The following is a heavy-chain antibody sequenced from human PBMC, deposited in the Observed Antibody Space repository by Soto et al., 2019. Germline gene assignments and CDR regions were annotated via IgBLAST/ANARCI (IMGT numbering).Heavy chain of an antibody. D-gene: IGHD1-7*01. J-gene: IGHJ4*02. CDR1: GFTFSDYY. CDR3: ARSIPGTTSFDS. CDR2: SRDKGNSYST. Sequence: EVHLVESGGGLVQPGGSLRLSCAGSGFTFSDYYIDWVRQAPGKGLEWVGRSRDKGNSYSTDYAASVKGRCTVSRDTSKNSLYLQMNSLKADDTALYYCARSIPGTTSFDSWGQGTLGTVSS. V-gene: IGHV3-72*01.